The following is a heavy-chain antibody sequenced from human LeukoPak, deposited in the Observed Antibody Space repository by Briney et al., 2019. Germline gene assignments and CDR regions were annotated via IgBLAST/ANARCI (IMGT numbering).Heavy chain of an antibody. CDR1: GGTFSSYA. CDR3: ARLQFDWSQDY. V-gene: IGHV1-69*13. J-gene: IGHJ4*02. D-gene: IGHD3-9*01. Sequence: SVKVSCKASGGTFSSYAISWVRQAPGQGLEWMGGIIPIFGTANYAQKFQGRVTITADESTSTAYMELSGLRSEDTAVYYCARLQFDWSQDYWGQGTLVTVSS. CDR2: IIPIFGTA.